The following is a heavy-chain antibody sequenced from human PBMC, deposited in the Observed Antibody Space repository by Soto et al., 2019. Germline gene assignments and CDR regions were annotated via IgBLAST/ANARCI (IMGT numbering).Heavy chain of an antibody. CDR1: GFTFSGHW. Sequence: EVQLVESGGGLVQPGGSLRLSCAASGFTFSGHWMHWVRQAPGKGLVWVSRINGDGSSTNYADFVKGRFTISRDNAESTLYLQMNSLRIEDTAVNYCASPVVPAAMGGPYFYGIDVWGQGTTVTVSS. CDR2: INGDGSST. V-gene: IGHV3-74*01. J-gene: IGHJ6*02. CDR3: ASPVVPAAMGGPYFYGIDV. D-gene: IGHD2-2*01.